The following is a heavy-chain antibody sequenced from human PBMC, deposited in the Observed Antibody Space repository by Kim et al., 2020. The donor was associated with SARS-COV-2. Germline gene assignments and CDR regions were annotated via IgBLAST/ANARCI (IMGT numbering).Heavy chain of an antibody. D-gene: IGHD3-22*01. CDR1: GYTFTSYY. J-gene: IGHJ4*02. V-gene: IGHV1-46*01. CDR3: ARGYYYDSSGYQQGDY. CDR2: INPSGGST. Sequence: ASVKVSCKASGYTFTSYYMHWVRQAPGQGLEWMGIINPSGGSTSYAQKFQGRVTMTRDTSTSTVYMELSSLRSEDTAVYYCARGYYYDSSGYQQGDYWGQGTLVTVSS.